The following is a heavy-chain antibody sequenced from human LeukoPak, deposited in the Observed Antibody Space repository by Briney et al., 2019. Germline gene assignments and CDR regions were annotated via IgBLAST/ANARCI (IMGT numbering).Heavy chain of an antibody. CDR2: IKQDGSEK. CDR1: GFTFTTYW. D-gene: IGHD1-20*01. J-gene: IGHJ4*02. V-gene: IGHV3-7*01. CDR3: ARGTNWSPLDFDF. Sequence: PGGSLRLSCVASGFTFTTYWMTWVRQAPGKGLEWVAKIKQDGSEKYYVDSVKGRFTISRDNAKTSLYLQMDSLRAEDTAVYFCARGTNWSPLDFDFWGQGTQVTVSS.